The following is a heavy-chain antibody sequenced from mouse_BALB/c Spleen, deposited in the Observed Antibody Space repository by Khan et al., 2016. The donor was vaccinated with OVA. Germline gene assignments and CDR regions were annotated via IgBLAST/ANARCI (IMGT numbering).Heavy chain of an antibody. Sequence: EVQLQQSGPELVRPGASVKISCTASGYSFTGYFMNWVMQSHGKSLEWIGRINPHIGETFYNQRFKDKATLTVDESSSTAHMELLSLASEDSAVDYCTRIYRSYVDYWGQGTTLTVSS. J-gene: IGHJ2*01. CDR2: INPHIGET. V-gene: IGHV1-20*02. D-gene: IGHD2-3*01. CDR3: TRIYRSYVDY. CDR1: GYSFTGYF.